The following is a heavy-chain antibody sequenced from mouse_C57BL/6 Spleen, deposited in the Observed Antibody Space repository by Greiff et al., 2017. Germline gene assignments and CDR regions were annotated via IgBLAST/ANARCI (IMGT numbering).Heavy chain of an antibody. CDR2: ISSGSSTN. Sequence: EVQRVESGGGLVKPGGSLKLSCAASGFTFSDYGMHWVRQAPEKGLEWVAYISSGSSTNYYADTVKGRFTISRDNAKNTLFLQMTSLRSEDTAMYYCATYYGSRYWYFDVWGTGTTVTVSS. V-gene: IGHV5-17*01. J-gene: IGHJ1*03. D-gene: IGHD1-1*01. CDR1: GFTFSDYG. CDR3: ATYYGSRYWYFDV.